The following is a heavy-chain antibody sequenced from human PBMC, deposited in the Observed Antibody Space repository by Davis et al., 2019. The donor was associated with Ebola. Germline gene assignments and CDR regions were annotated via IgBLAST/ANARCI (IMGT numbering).Heavy chain of an antibody. D-gene: IGHD6-6*01. CDR3: ASQVYSSSYYFDY. CDR2: ISSSGSTI. CDR1: GFTFSDYY. Sequence: PGGSLRLSCAASGFTFSDYYMSWIRQAPGKGLEWVSYISSSGSTIYYADSVKGRFTISRDNSKNTLYLQMNSLRAEDTAVYYCASQVYSSSYYFDYWGQGTLVTVSS. V-gene: IGHV3-11*04. J-gene: IGHJ4*02.